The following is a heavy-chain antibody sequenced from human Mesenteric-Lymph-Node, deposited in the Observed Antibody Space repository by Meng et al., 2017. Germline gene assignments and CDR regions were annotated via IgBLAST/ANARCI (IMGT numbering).Heavy chain of an antibody. CDR3: ARGNDSSGYYYPLSY. CDR2: IYYSGST. D-gene: IGHD3-22*01. Sequence: SETLSLTCTVSGGSISGYYWGWIRQPPGKGLEWIGSIYYSGSTYYNPSLKSRVTISVDTSKNQFSLKLSSVTAADTAVYYCARGNDSSGYYYPLSYWGQGTLVTVSS. V-gene: IGHV4-39*07. J-gene: IGHJ4*02. CDR1: GGSISGYY.